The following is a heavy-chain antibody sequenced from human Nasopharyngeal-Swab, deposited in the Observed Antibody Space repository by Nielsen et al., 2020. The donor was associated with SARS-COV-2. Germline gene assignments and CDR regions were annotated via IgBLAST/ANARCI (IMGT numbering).Heavy chain of an antibody. D-gene: IGHD3-3*01. J-gene: IGHJ3*02. Sequence: GESLKISCAASGFTFSGYALSWVRQAPGKGLEYISGGGGRTYYADSVKGRFTISRDNSKNTVYLQMNSLSAEDTAVYYCAKERRATIFGAVDAFDIWGQGTMVTVSP. V-gene: IGHV3-23*01. CDR2: ISGGGGRT. CDR3: AKERRATIFGAVDAFDI. CDR1: GFTFSGYA.